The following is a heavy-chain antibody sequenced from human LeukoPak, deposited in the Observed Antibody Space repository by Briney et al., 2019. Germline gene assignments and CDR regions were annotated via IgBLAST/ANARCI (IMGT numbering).Heavy chain of an antibody. CDR2: IWYDGSNR. J-gene: IGHJ4*02. Sequence: GGSLRLSCAASGFTFSSYGMHWVRQAPGQGLEWVAVIWYDGSNRYYADSVKGRFTIPRANSKNTLYLQMIRLRAEDTAVYYCAKGAEEYYDYVWGSYRNDYWGQGTLVTVSS. CDR1: GFTFSSYG. V-gene: IGHV3-33*06. CDR3: AKGAEEYYDYVWGSYRNDY. D-gene: IGHD3-16*02.